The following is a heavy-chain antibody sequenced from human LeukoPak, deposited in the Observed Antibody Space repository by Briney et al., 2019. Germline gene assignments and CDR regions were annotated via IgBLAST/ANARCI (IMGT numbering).Heavy chain of an antibody. CDR3: AKGTYYYDSSGYDFDY. CDR1: GFTFSSYA. J-gene: IGHJ4*02. D-gene: IGHD3-22*01. CDR2: ISGSGGST. Sequence: PGGSLRLSCAASGFTFSSYAMSWVRQALGKGLEWVSAISGSGGSTYYADSAKGRFTISRDNSKNTLYLQMNSLRAEDTAVYYCAKGTYYYDSSGYDFDYWGQGTLVTVSS. V-gene: IGHV3-23*01.